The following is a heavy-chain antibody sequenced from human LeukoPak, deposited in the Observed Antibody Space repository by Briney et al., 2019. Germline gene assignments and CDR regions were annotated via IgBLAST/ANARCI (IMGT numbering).Heavy chain of an antibody. J-gene: IGHJ4*02. CDR1: GFTFSSYA. V-gene: IGHV3-23*01. D-gene: IGHD3-22*01. CDR3: ARGVDYYENSGTIDY. Sequence: PGGSLRLSCAASGFTFSSYAMSWVRQAPGKGLEWVSAISGSRTYYADSVKGRFTISRDNSKNTLYLQMNSLRAEDTAVYYCARGVDYYENSGTIDYWGQGTLVTVSS. CDR2: ISGSRT.